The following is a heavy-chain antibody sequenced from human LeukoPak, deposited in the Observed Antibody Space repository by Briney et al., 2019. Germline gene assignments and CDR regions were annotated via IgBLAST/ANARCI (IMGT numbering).Heavy chain of an antibody. CDR2: INHSGST. D-gene: IGHD1-26*01. Sequence: SETLSLTCAVYGGSFSGYYWSWIRQPPGKGLEWIGEINHSGSTNYNPSLKSRVTISVDTSKNQFSLKLSSVTAADTAAYYCARGRVVGATSPSLVWGQGTTVTVSS. V-gene: IGHV4-34*01. J-gene: IGHJ6*02. CDR1: GGSFSGYY. CDR3: ARGRVVGATSPSLV.